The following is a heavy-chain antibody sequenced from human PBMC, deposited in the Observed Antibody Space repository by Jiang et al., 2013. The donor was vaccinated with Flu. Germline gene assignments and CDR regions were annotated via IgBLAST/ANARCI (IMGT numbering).Heavy chain of an antibody. CDR2: ISYDGSNK. CDR3: ARDDTTVTTLYFQH. J-gene: IGHJ1*01. Sequence: RLSCAASGFTFSSYAMHWVRQAPGKGLEWVAVISYDGSNKYYADSVKGRFTISRDNSKNTLYLQMNSLRAEDTAVYYCARDDTTVTTLYFQHWGQGTLVTVSS. D-gene: IGHD4-17*01. V-gene: IGHV3-30-3*01. CDR1: GFTFSSYA.